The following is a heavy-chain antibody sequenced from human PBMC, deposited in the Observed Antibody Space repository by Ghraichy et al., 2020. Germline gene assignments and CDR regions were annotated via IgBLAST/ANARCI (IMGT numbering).Heavy chain of an antibody. CDR2: ISDCSRTTI. V-gene: IGHV3-48*02. Sequence: GGSLRLSCAASGFNFNIYTMNWVRQAPGKGLEWISYISDCSRTTIYYADSVKGRFTISRDNAKNSVYLQMNSLRDEDTAVYYCARQSQLDSWGQGTLVIVSS. CDR3: ARQSQLDS. CDR1: GFNFNIYT. J-gene: IGHJ4*02.